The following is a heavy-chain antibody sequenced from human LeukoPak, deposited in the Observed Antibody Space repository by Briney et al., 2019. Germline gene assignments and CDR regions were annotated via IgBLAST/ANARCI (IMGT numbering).Heavy chain of an antibody. CDR3: ARVQTDYYYYHMDV. Sequence: GRSLRLSCAASGFTFSSYGMHWVRQAPGKGLEWVAVISYDGSNKYYADSVKGRFTISRDNSKNTLYLQMNSLRAEDTAVYYCARVQTDYYYYHMDVWGRGTTVTISS. J-gene: IGHJ6*03. CDR2: ISYDGSNK. V-gene: IGHV3-30*03. D-gene: IGHD1-1*01. CDR1: GFTFSSYG.